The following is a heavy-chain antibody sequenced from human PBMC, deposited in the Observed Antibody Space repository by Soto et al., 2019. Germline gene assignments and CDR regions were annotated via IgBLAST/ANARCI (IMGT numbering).Heavy chain of an antibody. CDR1: GGTFSSYT. J-gene: IGHJ6*02. Sequence: QVQLVQSGAEVKKPGSSVKVSCKASGGTFSSYTISWVRQAPGQGLEWMGRIIPILGIANYAQKFQGRVTITEDKSTSTAYMELSSLRSEDTAVYYCARVSDGSYPMEADYYYYGTDVWGQGTTVIVSS. CDR3: ARVSDGSYPMEADYYYYGTDV. CDR2: IIPILGIA. V-gene: IGHV1-69*02. D-gene: IGHD1-26*01.